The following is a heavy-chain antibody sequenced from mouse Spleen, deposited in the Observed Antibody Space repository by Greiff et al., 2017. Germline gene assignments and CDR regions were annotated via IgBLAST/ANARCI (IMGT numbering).Heavy chain of an antibody. CDR3: ARNWDDWFAY. Sequence: EVQGVESGGGLVKPGGSLKLSCAASGFAFSSYDMSWVRQTPEKRLEWVATISSGGSHTYYPDSVKGRFTISRDNARNTLYLQMSSLRSEDTALYYCARNWDDWFAYWGQGTLVTVSA. V-gene: IGHV5-9*02. CDR1: GFAFSSYD. J-gene: IGHJ3*01. CDR2: ISSGGSHT. D-gene: IGHD4-1*01.